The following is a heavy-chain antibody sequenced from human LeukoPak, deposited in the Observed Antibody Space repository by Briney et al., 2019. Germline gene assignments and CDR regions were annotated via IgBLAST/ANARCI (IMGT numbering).Heavy chain of an antibody. CDR2: INHSGST. CDR1: GGSFSGYY. Sequence: PSETLSLTCAVYGGSFSGYYWSWIRQPPGKGLEWIGEINHSGSTNYNPSLKSRVTISVDTSKNRFSLKLSSVTAADTAVYYCARAVARWLHYYYGMDVWGQGTTVTVSS. CDR3: ARAVARWLHYYYGMDV. D-gene: IGHD3-22*01. J-gene: IGHJ6*02. V-gene: IGHV4-34*01.